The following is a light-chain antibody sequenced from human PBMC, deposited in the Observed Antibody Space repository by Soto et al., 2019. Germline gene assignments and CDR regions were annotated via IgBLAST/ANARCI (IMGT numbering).Light chain of an antibody. CDR3: AVWDDSLSVMV. CDR1: SSNIETNT. V-gene: IGLV1-44*01. J-gene: IGLJ2*01. CDR2: NNN. Sequence: QSALTQPPSASGTPGQRVTISCAGSSSNIETNTVDCYQHLPGTAPKVLIFNNNQRPSGVPDRFSGYKSGTSASLAISGIQSEDAADYYCAVWDDSLSVMVFGGGTKLTVL.